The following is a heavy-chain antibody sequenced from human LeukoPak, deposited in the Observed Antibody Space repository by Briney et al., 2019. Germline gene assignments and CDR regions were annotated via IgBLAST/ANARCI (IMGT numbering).Heavy chain of an antibody. V-gene: IGHV3-30*02. Sequence: GGTLRLSCAASGFTLSSYGMHWVRQAPGKGLEWVAFIRYEGSNKYYADSVKGRFTISRDNSKNTLYLQMNSLRAEDTAVYYCAKENYWGQGTLVTVSS. CDR2: IRYEGSNK. J-gene: IGHJ4*02. CDR3: AKENY. CDR1: GFTLSSYG.